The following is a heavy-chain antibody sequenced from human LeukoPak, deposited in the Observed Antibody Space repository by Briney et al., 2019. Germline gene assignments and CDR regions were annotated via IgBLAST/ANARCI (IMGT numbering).Heavy chain of an antibody. CDR1: GGSISSSSYY. J-gene: IGHJ5*02. Sequence: PSETLSLTCTVSGGSISSSSYYWGWIRQPPGKGLEWIGSIYYSGSTYYNPSLKSRVTISVDTSKNQFSLKLTSVTAADTAVYYCARHKPPELLQDRWFDPWGQGTLVTVSS. D-gene: IGHD6-6*01. V-gene: IGHV4-39*01. CDR3: ARHKPPELLQDRWFDP. CDR2: IYYSGST.